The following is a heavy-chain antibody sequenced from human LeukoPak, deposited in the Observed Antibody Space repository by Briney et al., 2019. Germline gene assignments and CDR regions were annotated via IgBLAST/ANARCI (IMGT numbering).Heavy chain of an antibody. Sequence: PGGSLRLSCAASGFTFSSYSMNWVRQAPGKGLEWVSSISSSSSYIYYADSVKGRFTISRDNAKNSLYLQMNSLRAEDTAVYYCAREDGEEVPAAILPPYFDYWGQGTLVTVSS. CDR3: AREDGEEVPAAILPPYFDY. J-gene: IGHJ4*02. D-gene: IGHD2-2*02. V-gene: IGHV3-21*01. CDR2: ISSSSSYI. CDR1: GFTFSSYS.